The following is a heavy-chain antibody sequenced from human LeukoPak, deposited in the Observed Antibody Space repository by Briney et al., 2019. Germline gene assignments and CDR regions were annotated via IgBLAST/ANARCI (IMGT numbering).Heavy chain of an antibody. CDR1: GFIFSKYW. J-gene: IGHJ4*02. V-gene: IGHV3-7*03. Sequence: GGSLRLSCVASGFIFSKYWMTWVRQAPGEAPVWVANIKENGREIHYLDSVKGRFTISRDDAKNPLYLQMNSLRVEDTARYFCTRDLPFDLWGQGTLVAVSS. CDR3: TRDLPFDL. CDR2: IKENGREI.